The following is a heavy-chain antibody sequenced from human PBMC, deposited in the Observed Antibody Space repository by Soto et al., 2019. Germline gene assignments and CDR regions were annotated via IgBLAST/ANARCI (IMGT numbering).Heavy chain of an antibody. CDR2: IYYSGST. V-gene: IGHV4-39*01. D-gene: IGHD2-15*01. Sequence: SVTLSLTCTITGGSIIRYYRGWIRHPPGKGLEWIGSIYYSGSTYYKPSLKSRVTISVDTSKNQFSLKLSSVTAADTAVYYCARHLGLPHIVVVVAGTRSCWFDPWGQRTLVTVS. CDR3: ARHLGLPHIVVVVAGTRSCWFDP. CDR1: GGSIIRYY. J-gene: IGHJ5*02.